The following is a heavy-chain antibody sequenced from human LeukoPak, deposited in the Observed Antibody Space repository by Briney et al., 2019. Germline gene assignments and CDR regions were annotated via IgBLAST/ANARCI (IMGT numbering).Heavy chain of an antibody. Sequence: ASVKVSCKASGYTFTSYAMNWVRQAPGQGLEWMGWINTNTGNPTYAQGFTGRFVFSLDTSVSTAYLQISSLKAEDTAVYYCARPGSSSDVDAFDIWGQGTMVTVSS. V-gene: IGHV7-4-1*02. CDR2: INTNTGNP. CDR1: GYTFTSYA. J-gene: IGHJ3*02. CDR3: ARPGSSSDVDAFDI. D-gene: IGHD6-13*01.